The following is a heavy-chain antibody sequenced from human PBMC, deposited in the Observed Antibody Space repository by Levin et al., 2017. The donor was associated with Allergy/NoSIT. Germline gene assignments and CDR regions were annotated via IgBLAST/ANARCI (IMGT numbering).Heavy chain of an antibody. CDR1: GYTFTSYF. J-gene: IGHJ6*02. V-gene: IGHV1-46*01. D-gene: IGHD3-3*01. CDR2: INPSGGTT. Sequence: ASVKVSCKASGYTFTSYFLYWVRQAPGQGPEWMGTINPSGGTTRYAEKFQGRVTMTRDTSTSTVYMELSSLRTEDTAVYYCARFWRDSSYGLDVWGQGTTVTGSS. CDR3: ARFWRDSSYGLDV.